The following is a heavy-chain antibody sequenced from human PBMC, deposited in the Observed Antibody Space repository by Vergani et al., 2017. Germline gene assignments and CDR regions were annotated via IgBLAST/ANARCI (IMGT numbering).Heavy chain of an antibody. V-gene: IGHV5-51*01. CDR1: GYSFTSYW. D-gene: IGHD5-18*01. CDR2: IYPGDSDT. CDR3: ARSPRGYSYGFVDY. J-gene: IGHJ4*02. Sequence: EVQLLESGGGLVQPGESLKISCKGSGYSFTSYWIGWVRQMPGKGLEWMGIIYPGDSDTRYSPSFQGQVTISADKSISTAYLQWSSLKASDTAMYYCARSPRGYSYGFVDYWGQGTLVTVSS.